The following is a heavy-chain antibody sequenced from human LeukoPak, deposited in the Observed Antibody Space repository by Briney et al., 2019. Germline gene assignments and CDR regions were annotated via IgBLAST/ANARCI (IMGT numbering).Heavy chain of an antibody. V-gene: IGHV4-39*01. CDR2: IYYSGST. D-gene: IGHD2-15*01. Sequence: PSETLSLTCTVSGGSFRSSSYYWGWIRQTPGKGLEWIGCIYYSGSTYYNPSLKSRVTISVDTSKNQFSLKLSSVTAADTAVYYCARGRAAWLYYYYGMDVWGQGTTVTVSS. J-gene: IGHJ6*02. CDR3: ARGRAAWLYYYYGMDV. CDR1: GGSFRSSSYY.